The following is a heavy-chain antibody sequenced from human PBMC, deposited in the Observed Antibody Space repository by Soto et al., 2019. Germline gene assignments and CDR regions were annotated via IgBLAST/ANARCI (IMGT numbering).Heavy chain of an antibody. CDR1: GGSISSSSYY. Sequence: TLSLTCTVSGGSISSSSYYWGWIRQPPGKGLEWIGSIYYSGSTYYNPSLKSRVTISVDTSKNQFSLKLSSVTAADPAVYYCARSYSATFGLWGYYYYGMDVWGQGTTVTVSS. CDR2: IYYSGST. D-gene: IGHD2-21*01. CDR3: ARSYSATFGLWGYYYYGMDV. J-gene: IGHJ6*02. V-gene: IGHV4-39*01.